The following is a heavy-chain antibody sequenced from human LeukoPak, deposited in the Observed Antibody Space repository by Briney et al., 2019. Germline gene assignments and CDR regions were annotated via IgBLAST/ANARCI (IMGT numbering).Heavy chain of an antibody. CDR2: ISAYNGNT. CDR3: ARPSSTVTTYDY. Sequence: ASVKVSCKASGYTFTSYGISWVRQAPGQGLEWMGWISAYNGNTNYAQKLQGRVTMTTDTSTSTAYMELWSLRSDDTAVYYCARPSSTVTTYDYWGQGTLVTVSS. V-gene: IGHV1-18*01. D-gene: IGHD4-17*01. J-gene: IGHJ4*02. CDR1: GYTFTSYG.